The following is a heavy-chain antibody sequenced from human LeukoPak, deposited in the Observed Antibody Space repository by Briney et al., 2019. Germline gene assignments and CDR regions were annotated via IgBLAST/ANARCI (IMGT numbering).Heavy chain of an antibody. J-gene: IGHJ4*02. CDR1: GYTFTTYG. CDR3: ARGEWQILNVNHDF. V-gene: IGHV1-18*01. D-gene: IGHD3-16*01. CDR2: ISGRNGNT. Sequence: ASVKVSCKASGYTFTTYGISWVRQAPGPGLEWLGWISGRNGNTNYAQKVQGRVTMTTDTSTSTAYMELRSLRSDDTAVHYCARGEWQILNVNHDFWGQGTLVTVSS.